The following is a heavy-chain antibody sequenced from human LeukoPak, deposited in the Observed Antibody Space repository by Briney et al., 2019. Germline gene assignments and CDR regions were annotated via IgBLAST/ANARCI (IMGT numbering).Heavy chain of an antibody. CDR3: AKKNDFSDYVEH. V-gene: IGHV3-66*01. J-gene: IGHJ4*02. D-gene: IGHD4-11*01. Sequence: GGSLRLSCAASGFTVSYRYMNWVRQPPGKGLEWVSAIYDGGSTYYADSVRGRFTISRDSSENTLYLQMDNLRVGDTAIYYCAKKNDFSDYVEHWGQGSLVTVSS. CDR2: IYDGGST. CDR1: GFTVSYRY.